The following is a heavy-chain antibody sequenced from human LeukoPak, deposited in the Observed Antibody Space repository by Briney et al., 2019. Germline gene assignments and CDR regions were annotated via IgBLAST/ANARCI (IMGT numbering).Heavy chain of an antibody. V-gene: IGHV3-7*05. CDR1: GFTFSQHW. Sequence: PGGSLRLSCTASGFTFSQHWMGWVRQAPGQGLEWVANIKPDGSGKYYVDSVKGRFTISRDNAENSLYLQVNGLRAEDTAVYYCATFFRPGTFDYWGQGTLVTVSS. CDR2: IKPDGSGK. D-gene: IGHD2/OR15-2a*01. CDR3: ATFFRPGTFDY. J-gene: IGHJ4*02.